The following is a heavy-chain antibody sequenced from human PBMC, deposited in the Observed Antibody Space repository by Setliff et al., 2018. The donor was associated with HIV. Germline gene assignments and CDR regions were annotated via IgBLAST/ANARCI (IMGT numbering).Heavy chain of an antibody. CDR2: IKQDGSEK. Sequence: LRLSCAASGFTFSSDWMSWVRQAPGKGLEWVANIKQDGSEKYYVDSVKGRSTISRDNAKNSLYLQMNSLRAEDTAVYYCASHFGYCSSTSCEGYWGQGALVTVSS. CDR1: GFTFSSDW. J-gene: IGHJ4*02. V-gene: IGHV3-7*05. CDR3: ASHFGYCSSTSCEGY. D-gene: IGHD2-2*01.